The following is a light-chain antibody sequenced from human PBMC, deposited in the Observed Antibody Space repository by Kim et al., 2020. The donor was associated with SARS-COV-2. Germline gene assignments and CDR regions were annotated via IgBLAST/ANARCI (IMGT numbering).Light chain of an antibody. Sequence: VSPGERATLSCRASQSVRTNLAWYQQKPGQAPRLLIFETSNRATGIPARFSGSGSGTAFTLTISSLEPEDFAVYYCQQRYNWPLTFGGGTKVDIK. CDR3: QQRYNWPLT. CDR1: QSVRTN. CDR2: ETS. V-gene: IGKV3-11*01. J-gene: IGKJ4*01.